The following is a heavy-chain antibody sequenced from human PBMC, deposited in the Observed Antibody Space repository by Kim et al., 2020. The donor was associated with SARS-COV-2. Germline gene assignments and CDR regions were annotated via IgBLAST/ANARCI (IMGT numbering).Heavy chain of an antibody. CDR3: ARGGGRSIAAWWGMDV. Sequence: GGSLRLSCAASGFTFSSYGMHWVRQAPGKGLEWVAVIWYDGSNKYYADSVKGRFTISRDNSKNTLYLQMNSLRAEDTAVYYCARGGGRSIAAWWGMDVWGQGTTVTVSS. D-gene: IGHD6-6*01. J-gene: IGHJ6*02. CDR1: GFTFSSYG. CDR2: IWYDGSNK. V-gene: IGHV3-33*01.